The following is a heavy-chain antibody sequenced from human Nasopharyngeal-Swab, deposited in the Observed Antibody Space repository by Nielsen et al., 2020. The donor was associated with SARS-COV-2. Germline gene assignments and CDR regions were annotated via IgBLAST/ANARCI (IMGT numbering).Heavy chain of an antibody. CDR2: ISYDGSNK. J-gene: IGHJ4*02. CDR1: GFTFSSYG. Sequence: GESLKISCAASGFTFSSYGMHWVRQAPGKGLEWVAVISYDGSNKYYADSVRGRFTISRDNSKNTLYLQMNSLRAEATAVYYCARDALRYFDWLLFPEYYFDYWGQGTLVTVSS. V-gene: IGHV3-30*03. D-gene: IGHD3-9*01. CDR3: ARDALRYFDWLLFPEYYFDY.